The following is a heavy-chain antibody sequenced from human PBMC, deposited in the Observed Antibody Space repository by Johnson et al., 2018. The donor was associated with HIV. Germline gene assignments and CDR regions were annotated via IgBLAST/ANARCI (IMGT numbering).Heavy chain of an antibody. CDR1: GFTFSSYA. CDR3: ARDASYGDYAFDI. Sequence: QVQLVESGGGVVQPGRSLRLSCAASGFTFSSYAMHWVRQAPGKGLEWVAVISYDGSNKYYADSVKGRFTISRDNAKNSLYLQLNSLRAEDTAVYYCARDASYGDYAFDIWGQGTMVTVSS. J-gene: IGHJ3*02. V-gene: IGHV3-30-3*01. D-gene: IGHD4-17*01. CDR2: ISYDGSNK.